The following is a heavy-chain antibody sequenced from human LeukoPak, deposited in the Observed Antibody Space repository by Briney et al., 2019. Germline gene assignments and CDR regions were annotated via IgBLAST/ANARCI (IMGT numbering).Heavy chain of an antibody. D-gene: IGHD4-17*01. CDR1: GGSFSGYY. CDR3: ARGPSTVTLDY. V-gene: IGHV4-34*01. J-gene: IGHJ4*02. CDR2: INHSGST. Sequence: PSETLSLTCAVYGGSFSGYYWSWIRQPPGKGLEWIGEINHSGSTNYNPSFKSRVTISVDTSKNQFSLKLSSVTAADTAVYYCARGPSTVTLDYWGQGTLVTVSS.